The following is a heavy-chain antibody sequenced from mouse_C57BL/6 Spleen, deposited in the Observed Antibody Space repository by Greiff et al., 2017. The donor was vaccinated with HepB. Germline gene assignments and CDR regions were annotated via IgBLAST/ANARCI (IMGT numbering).Heavy chain of an antibody. Sequence: VQLKQSGAELVRPGASVKLSCTASGFNIKDDYMHWVKQRHEQGLEWIGWIDPENGDTEYASKFQGKATITADTSSNTAYLQLSSLTSEDTAVYSCTRYYGSSWGAMDYWGQGTSVTVSS. V-gene: IGHV14-4*01. CDR2: IDPENGDT. J-gene: IGHJ4*01. D-gene: IGHD1-1*01. CDR3: TRYYGSSWGAMDY. CDR1: GFNIKDDY.